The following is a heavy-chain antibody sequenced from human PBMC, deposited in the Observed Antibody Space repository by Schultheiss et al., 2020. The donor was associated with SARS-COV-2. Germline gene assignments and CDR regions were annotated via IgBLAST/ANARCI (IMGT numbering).Heavy chain of an antibody. D-gene: IGHD2-2*02. CDR2: ISGSGGST. CDR1: GFTFSSYA. V-gene: IGHV3-23*01. Sequence: GGSLRLSCAASGFTFSSYAMSWVRQAPGKGLEWVSAISGSGGSTYYADSVKGRFTISRDNSKNTLYLQMNSLRAEETAVYYCSSAYCSSTSCYTYYYYYGMDVWGQGTTVTVSS. J-gene: IGHJ6*02. CDR3: SSAYCSSTSCYTYYYYYGMDV.